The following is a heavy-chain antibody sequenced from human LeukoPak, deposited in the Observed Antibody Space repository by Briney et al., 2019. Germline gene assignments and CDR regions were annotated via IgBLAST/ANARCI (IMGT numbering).Heavy chain of an antibody. CDR3: ARDGGNSPYYFDY. CDR1: GGSISSYY. Sequence: SETLSLTCTVSGGSISSYYWSWIRQPPGKGLEWIGYIYYSGSTNYNPSLKSRVTISVDTSKNQFSLKLSSVTAADTAVYYCARDGGNSPYYFDYWGQGTLVTVSS. CDR2: IYYSGST. J-gene: IGHJ4*02. D-gene: IGHD2-21*01. V-gene: IGHV4-59*12.